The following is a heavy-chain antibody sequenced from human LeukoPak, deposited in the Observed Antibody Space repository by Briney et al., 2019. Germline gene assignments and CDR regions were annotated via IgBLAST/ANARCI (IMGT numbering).Heavy chain of an antibody. D-gene: IGHD5-18*01. J-gene: IGHJ4*02. V-gene: IGHV3-9*03. CDR1: GFTFDDYA. Sequence: GGSLRLSCAASGFTFDDYAMHWVRQAPGKGLEWVSGISWNSGSIGYADSVKGRFTISRDNAKNSLYLQMNSLRAEDMALYYCVSLDPYGYDYWGQGTLVTVSS. CDR3: VSLDPYGYDY. CDR2: ISWNSGSI.